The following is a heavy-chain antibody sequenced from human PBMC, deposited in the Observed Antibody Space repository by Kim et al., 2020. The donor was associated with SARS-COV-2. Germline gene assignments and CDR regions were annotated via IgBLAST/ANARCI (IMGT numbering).Heavy chain of an antibody. D-gene: IGHD6-13*01. CDR3: ANARDSSSYGLFDY. Sequence: ADSGKGRFPISRDNSKNTIYLQMNNLRVEDTAIYYCANARDSSSYGLFDYWGQGTLVTVSS. J-gene: IGHJ4*02. V-gene: IGHV3-23*01.